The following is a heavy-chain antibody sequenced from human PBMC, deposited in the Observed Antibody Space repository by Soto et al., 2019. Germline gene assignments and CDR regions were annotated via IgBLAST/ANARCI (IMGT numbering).Heavy chain of an antibody. CDR3: ARGPVYYDILTGYYFILRRSFDY. Sequence: SETLSLTCAVYGGSFSGYYWSWIRQPPGKGLEWIGEINHSGSTNYNPSLKSRVTISVDTSKNQFSLKLSSVTAADTAVYYCARGPVYYDILTGYYFILRRSFDYCGEGTLVTLSS. CDR1: GGSFSGYY. J-gene: IGHJ4*02. CDR2: INHSGST. V-gene: IGHV4-34*01. D-gene: IGHD3-9*01.